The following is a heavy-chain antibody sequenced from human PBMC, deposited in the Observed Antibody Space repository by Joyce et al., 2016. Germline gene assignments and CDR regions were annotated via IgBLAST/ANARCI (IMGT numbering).Heavy chain of an antibody. CDR2: IYHSGST. D-gene: IGHD3-3*01. V-gene: IGHV4-4*02. J-gene: IGHJ4*02. CDR1: GGSNTTRNW. Sequence: QVQMQESGPGLVRPSGTLSLTCSVTGGSNTTRNWWSWVRQSPRKVLEWIGVIYHSGSTHYTPSLKSRVTMSVDRSKNQFSLTLTSMTAADTAVYYCARETALQFWESYFDYWVQGILVTVSS. CDR3: ARETALQFWESYFDY.